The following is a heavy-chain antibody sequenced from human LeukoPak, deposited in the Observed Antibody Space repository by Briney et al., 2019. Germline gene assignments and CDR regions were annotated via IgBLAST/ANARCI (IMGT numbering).Heavy chain of an antibody. Sequence: SQTLSLTCAISGDSVSSNSAAWNWITQSPSRGLEWLGRTYYRSKWYNDYAVSVKSRITINPDTSKNQFSLQLNSVTPEDTAVYYCARAITTRYSSGWYSVDYWGQGTLVTVSS. D-gene: IGHD6-19*01. CDR2: TYYRSKWYN. CDR1: GDSVSSNSAA. V-gene: IGHV6-1*01. J-gene: IGHJ4*02. CDR3: ARAITTRYSSGWYSVDY.